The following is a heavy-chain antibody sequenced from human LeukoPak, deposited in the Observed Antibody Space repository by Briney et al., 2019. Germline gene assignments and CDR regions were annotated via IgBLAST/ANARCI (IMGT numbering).Heavy chain of an antibody. D-gene: IGHD3-22*01. J-gene: IGHJ4*02. CDR2: IYYSGST. V-gene: IGHV4-39*01. Sequence: KPSETLSLTCTVSGGSISSSSYYWGWIRQPPGKGLEWIGSIYYSGSTYYNPSLKSRVTISVDTSKNQFSLKLSSVTAADTAVYYCARSRPGAFYYDSSGYYLTAADLDYWGQGTLVTVSS. CDR1: GGSISSSSYY. CDR3: ARSRPGAFYYDSSGYYLTAADLDY.